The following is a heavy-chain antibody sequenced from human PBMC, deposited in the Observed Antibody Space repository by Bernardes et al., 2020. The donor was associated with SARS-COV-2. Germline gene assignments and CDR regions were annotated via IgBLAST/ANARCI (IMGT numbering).Heavy chain of an antibody. CDR1: GYTFTSYG. CDR3: ARGRILTGFFSWDDAFDI. J-gene: IGHJ3*02. D-gene: IGHD3-9*01. CDR2: ISAYNGTT. V-gene: IGHV1-18*01. Sequence: DAGKDSCKASGYTFTSYGISWVRQAPGQGLEWMGWISAYNGTTTYAQKLQGRVTMTTDTSTSTAYMELRSLRSDDTAVYYCARGRILTGFFSWDDAFDIWGQGTMVTGSS.